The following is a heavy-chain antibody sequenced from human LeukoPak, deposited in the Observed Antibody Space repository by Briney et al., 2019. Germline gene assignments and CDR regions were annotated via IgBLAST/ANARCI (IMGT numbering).Heavy chain of an antibody. CDR1: GGSFSGYY. J-gene: IGHJ4*02. V-gene: IGHV4-34*01. D-gene: IGHD5-24*01. CDR2: INHSGST. Sequence: PSETLSLTCAVYGGSFSGYYWSWLRQPPGKGLEWIGEINHSGSTNYNPSLKSRVTISVDTSKNQFSLKLSSVTAADTAVYYCARIGDGNNRPPDYWGQGTPVTVSS. CDR3: ARIGDGNNRPPDY.